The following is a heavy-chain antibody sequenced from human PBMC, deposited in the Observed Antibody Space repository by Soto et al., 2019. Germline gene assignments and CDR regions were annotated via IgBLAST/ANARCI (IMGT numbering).Heavy chain of an antibody. CDR1: GGSISSGGYY. CDR3: ARVDRYYYYGMDV. CDR2: IYYTGST. J-gene: IGHJ6*02. Sequence: QVQLQESGPGLVKPSQTLSLTCSVSGGSISSGGYYWSWIRQHPGKGPEWIGYIYYTGSTDYNPSLTSRGXXSXDXXKDQFSLKLTSVTAADTAVYYCARVDRYYYYGMDVWGQGTTVTVSS. V-gene: IGHV4-31*03.